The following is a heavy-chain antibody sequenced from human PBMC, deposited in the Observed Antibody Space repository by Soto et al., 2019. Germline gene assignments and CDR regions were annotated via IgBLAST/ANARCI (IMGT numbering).Heavy chain of an antibody. V-gene: IGHV3-48*03. CDR3: ARDWGRVPWDY. D-gene: IGHD3-16*01. J-gene: IGHJ4*02. CDR2: ISSSGSTI. CDR1: GFTFSSYE. Sequence: EVQLVESGGGLVQPGGSLRLSCAASGFTFSSYEMNWVRQAPGKGLEWVSYISSSGSTIYYADSVKGRFTISRDNAKNSLYLQMSSLRAEDTAVYYCARDWGRVPWDYWGQGTLVTVSS.